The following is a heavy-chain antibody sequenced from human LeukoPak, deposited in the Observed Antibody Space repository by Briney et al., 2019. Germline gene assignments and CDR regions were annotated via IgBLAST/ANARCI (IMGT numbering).Heavy chain of an antibody. V-gene: IGHV3-23*01. CDR3: VKDTGSYYFGSVNYYAY. J-gene: IGHJ4*02. CDR2: ISDSGDST. CDR1: GLTFSSYS. Sequence: GGSLRLSCAASGLTFSSYSMSWVRQAPGKGLEWVSSISDSGDSTFYADSVKGRFTIARDNSKNMVYLQMNSLRAEDTAIYYCVKDTGSYYFGSVNYYAYWGQGTLVTVSS. D-gene: IGHD3-10*01.